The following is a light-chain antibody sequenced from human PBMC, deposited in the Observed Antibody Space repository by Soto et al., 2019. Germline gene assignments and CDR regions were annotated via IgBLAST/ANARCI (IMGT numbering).Light chain of an antibody. J-gene: IGKJ5*01. CDR3: QQYYSIPPA. CDR1: QYILYSSNNKNY. Sequence: DIVMTQSPDSMAVSLGERATINCKSSQYILYSSNNKNYLAWYQQKPGQPPKLLIYWASTRESGVPDRFSGSGSGTDFTLTISSLQAEDVAVYFCQQYYSIPPAFGQGTRLEIK. CDR2: WAS. V-gene: IGKV4-1*01.